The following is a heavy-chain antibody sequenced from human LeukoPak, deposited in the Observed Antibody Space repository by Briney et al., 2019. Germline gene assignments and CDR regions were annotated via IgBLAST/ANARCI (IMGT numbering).Heavy chain of an antibody. V-gene: IGHV1-69*04. Sequence: SVKVSCKASGGTFSSYALSWVRQAPGQGLEWMGRIIPILDIASYAQKFQDRVTITADESQGTAYMDLSSLRSEDTAIYYCARDNPPYCNGGSCYSYWGQGTLVTISS. J-gene: IGHJ4*02. CDR1: GGTFSSYA. CDR2: IIPILDIA. CDR3: ARDNPPYCNGGSCYSY. D-gene: IGHD2-15*01.